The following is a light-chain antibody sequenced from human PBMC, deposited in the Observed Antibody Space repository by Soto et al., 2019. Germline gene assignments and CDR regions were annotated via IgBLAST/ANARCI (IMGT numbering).Light chain of an antibody. J-gene: IGKJ5*01. CDR1: QTVSIF. V-gene: IGKV1-39*01. Sequence: DIQMTQSPPSLSASVGDTVSITCRASQTVSIFLNWYQQKLGQAPTALIHRASTLQSGVPSRFAGSGDGTEFTLTINDVQADDFATYYCQQSYTALLSFGQGTRLEIK. CDR2: RAS. CDR3: QQSYTALLS.